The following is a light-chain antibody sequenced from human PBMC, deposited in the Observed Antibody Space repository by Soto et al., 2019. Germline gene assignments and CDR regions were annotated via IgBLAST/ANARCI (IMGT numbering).Light chain of an antibody. J-gene: IGLJ1*01. CDR1: GSSVGGNP. Sequence: QSVLTQPPSGSGTPGRRVTISGSGGGSSVGGNPVNLYQHHPGKAPRLIIYEVVQRPSGVPDRFSGSKSGNTASLTVSGLQAADEGDYFCKSYAGSNTYVFGSGTKVTVL. CDR2: EVV. V-gene: IGLV1-44*01. CDR3: KSYAGSNTYV.